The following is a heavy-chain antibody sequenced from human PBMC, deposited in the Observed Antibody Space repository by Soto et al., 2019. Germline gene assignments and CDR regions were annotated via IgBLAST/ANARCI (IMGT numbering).Heavy chain of an antibody. J-gene: IGHJ5*02. CDR1: GGSFSDYY. V-gene: IGHV4-34*01. CDR2: INHRRST. CDR3: ARRLVNRPVDP. Sequence: QVQLQQWGAGLLKPSETLSLTCAVYGGSFSDYYWTWIRQPPGKGLEWIGDINHRRSTNYYPSLKSRLTISIDTSNNQFSLKLTSVTAADTAVYYCARRLVNRPVDPWGQGTLVTVSS. D-gene: IGHD2-15*01.